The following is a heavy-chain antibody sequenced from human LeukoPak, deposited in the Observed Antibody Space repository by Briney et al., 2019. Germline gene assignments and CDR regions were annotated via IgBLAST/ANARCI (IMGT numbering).Heavy chain of an antibody. V-gene: IGHV1-3*01. CDR3: ARDRFGGYESFDY. D-gene: IGHD5-12*01. CDR2: INAVYGNT. J-gene: IGHJ4*02. Sequence: ASVKVSCKTSGFSLTSFGMHWVRQAPGQRLEWMGWINAVYGNTKYSQNFQGRVTIYKDTSASTAYMELSSLRSEDTAVYYCARDRFGGYESFDYWGQGTLVTVSS. CDR1: GFSLTSFG.